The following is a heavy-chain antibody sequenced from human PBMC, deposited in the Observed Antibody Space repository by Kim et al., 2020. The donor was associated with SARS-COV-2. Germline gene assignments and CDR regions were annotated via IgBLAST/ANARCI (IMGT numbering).Heavy chain of an antibody. CDR1: GGSISSSSYY. CDR3: AREENGHYYYYGMDV. V-gene: IGHV4-39*01. J-gene: IGHJ6*02. Sequence: SETLSLTCTVSGGSISSSSYYWGWIRQPPGKGLEWIGSIYYSGSTYYNPSLKSRVTISVDTSKNQFSLKLSSVTAADTAVYYCAREENGHYYYYGMDVWGQGTTVTVSS. CDR2: IYYSGST.